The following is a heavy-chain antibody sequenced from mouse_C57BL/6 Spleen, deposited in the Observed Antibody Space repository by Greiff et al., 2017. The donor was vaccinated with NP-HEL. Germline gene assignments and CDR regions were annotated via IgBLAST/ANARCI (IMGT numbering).Heavy chain of an antibody. D-gene: IGHD1-1*02. J-gene: IGHJ3*01. V-gene: IGHV1-50*01. CDR3: ARSMATEGFAY. CDR1: GYTFTSYW. Sequence: QVQLKQPGAELVKPGASVKLSCKASGYTFTSYWMQWVKQRPGQGLEWIGEIDPSDSYTNYNQKFKGKATLTVDTSSSTAYMQLSSLTSEDSAVYYCARSMATEGFAYWGQGTLVTVSA. CDR2: IDPSDSYT.